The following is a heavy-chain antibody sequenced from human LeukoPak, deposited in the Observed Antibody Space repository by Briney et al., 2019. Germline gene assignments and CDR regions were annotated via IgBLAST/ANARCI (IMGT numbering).Heavy chain of an antibody. V-gene: IGHV1-8*02. CDR2: MNPNSGNT. Sequence: GASVKVSCKASGYTFTSYGISWVRQAPGQGLEWMGWMNPNSGNTGYAQKFQGRVTMTRNTSISTAYMELSSLRSEDTAVYYCARGGSSWYATDYWGQGTLVTVSS. CDR3: ARGGSSWYATDY. J-gene: IGHJ4*02. D-gene: IGHD6-13*01. CDR1: GYTFTSYG.